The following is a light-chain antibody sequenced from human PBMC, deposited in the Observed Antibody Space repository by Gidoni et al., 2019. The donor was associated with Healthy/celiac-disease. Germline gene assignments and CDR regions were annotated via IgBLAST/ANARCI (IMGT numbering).Light chain of an antibody. J-gene: IGKJ1*01. CDR3: QQYGSSHRT. CDR1: QSVSNSY. Sequence: EIVLTQYPGTLSLSPGERATLSCRASQSVSNSYLAWYQQKPGQAPRLLIYVASSRATGIPDRFSGSGSGKDCTLTISRLEPEDFAGYYCQQYGSSHRTFXQXTKVEIK. CDR2: VAS. V-gene: IGKV3-20*01.